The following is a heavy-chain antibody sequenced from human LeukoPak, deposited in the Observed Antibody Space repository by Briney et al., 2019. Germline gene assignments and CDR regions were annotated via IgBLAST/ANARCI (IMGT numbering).Heavy chain of an antibody. J-gene: IGHJ6*03. CDR2: ISGRRDST. V-gene: IGHV3-23*01. Sequence: GGSLRLSCAASGFTVSSNYMSWVRQAPGKGLEWVSGISGRRDSTSYADSVKGRFTISRDNSKNTLYLQMNSLRAEDTAVYYCAKDPNFYYCMDVWGKGTTVTISS. CDR3: AKDPNFYYCMDV. CDR1: GFTVSSNY.